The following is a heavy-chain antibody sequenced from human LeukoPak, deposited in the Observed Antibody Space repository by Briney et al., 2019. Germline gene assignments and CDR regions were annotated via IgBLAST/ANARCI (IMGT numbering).Heavy chain of an antibody. CDR2: ISGSGAYT. Sequence: PGGSLRLSCEASGFIFSRYGMHWVRQAPGKGLEWVSGISGSGAYTYYADSVKGRFTISRDNPENTLYLQMNSLRAEDTAVYYCAKGGCSDGICYSTSWGQGTLASVSS. CDR3: AKGGCSDGICYSTS. CDR1: GFIFSRYG. V-gene: IGHV3-23*01. J-gene: IGHJ5*02. D-gene: IGHD2-15*01.